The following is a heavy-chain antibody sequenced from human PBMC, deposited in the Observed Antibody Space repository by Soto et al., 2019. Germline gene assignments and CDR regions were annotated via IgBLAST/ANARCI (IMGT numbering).Heavy chain of an antibody. Sequence: GGSLRLSCAASGFTFSSYAMHWVRQSPGKGLGWVAVISYDGSNKYYADSVKGRFTISRDNSKNTLYLQMNSLRAEDTAVYYCARNGFGSSSWWKLDYWGQGTLVTVSS. CDR2: ISYDGSNK. D-gene: IGHD6-13*01. V-gene: IGHV3-30-3*01. CDR1: GFTFSSYA. J-gene: IGHJ4*02. CDR3: ARNGFGSSSWWKLDY.